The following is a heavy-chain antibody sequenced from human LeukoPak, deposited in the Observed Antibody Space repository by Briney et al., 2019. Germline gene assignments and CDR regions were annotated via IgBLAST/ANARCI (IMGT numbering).Heavy chain of an antibody. CDR2: ISTNSGYT. CDR1: GYTFASYG. J-gene: IGHJ5*02. V-gene: IGHV1-18*01. D-gene: IGHD3-22*01. Sequence: ASVKVSCKASGYTFASYGISWVRQAPGQGLEWMGWISTNSGYTKYAQKLQDRVTMTTDTSTSTSYMELRSLRSADTAVYYCARDYFHSSGSYYDCFDPWGQGTLVTVSS. CDR3: ARDYFHSSGSYYDCFDP.